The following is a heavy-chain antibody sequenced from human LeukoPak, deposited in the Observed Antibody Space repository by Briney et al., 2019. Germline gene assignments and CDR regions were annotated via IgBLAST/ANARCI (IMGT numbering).Heavy chain of an antibody. CDR3: ARAKAVAGDDYGMDV. J-gene: IGHJ6*02. Sequence: ASVKVSCKASGYTFTSYDINWVRQATGQGLEWMGWMNPNSGNTGYAQKFQGRVTMTRNTSISTAYMELSSLRSEDTAVYYCARAKAVAGDDYGMDVWSQGTTVTVSS. CDR2: MNPNSGNT. D-gene: IGHD6-19*01. CDR1: GYTFTSYD. V-gene: IGHV1-8*01.